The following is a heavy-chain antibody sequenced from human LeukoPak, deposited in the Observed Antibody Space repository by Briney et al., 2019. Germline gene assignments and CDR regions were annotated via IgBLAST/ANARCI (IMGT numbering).Heavy chain of an antibody. CDR2: ISYDGSNK. J-gene: IGHJ4*02. V-gene: IGHV3-30*18. CDR1: GFSFSSHG. CDR3: AKDSSGYSSGWYNY. D-gene: IGHD6-19*01. Sequence: GRSLRLSCAASGFSFSSHGIHGVPHAPGKGRKWVAVISYDGSNKNYADPVKGRFTITRDNSKNTLYLEMNSLRAEDTAVYYCAKDSSGYSSGWYNYWGQGTLVTVSS.